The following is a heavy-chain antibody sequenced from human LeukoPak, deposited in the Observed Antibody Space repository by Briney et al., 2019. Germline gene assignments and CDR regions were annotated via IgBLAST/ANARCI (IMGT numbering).Heavy chain of an antibody. CDR2: YPSDSDT. D-gene: IGHD2-15*01. V-gene: IGHV5-51*01. CDR3: ARRYCSGGSCNFDY. Sequence: YPSDSDTRYSPSFQGQVTISADKSISTAYLQWSSLKASDTAMFYCARRYCSGGSCNFDYWGQGTLVTVSS. J-gene: IGHJ4*02.